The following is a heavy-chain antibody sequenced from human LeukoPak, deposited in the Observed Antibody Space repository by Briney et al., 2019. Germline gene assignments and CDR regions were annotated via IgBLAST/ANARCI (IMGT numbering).Heavy chain of an antibody. CDR1: GYTFTSYA. V-gene: IGHV7-4-1*02. CDR3: ARVAGYDYLGVSYYYYNGMDV. Sequence: ASVKVSCKASGYTFTSYAMNWVRQAPGQGLEWMGWINTNTGNPTYAQGFTGRFVFSLDTSVSTAYLQISSLKAEDTAVYYCARVAGYDYLGVSYYYYNGMDVWGQGTTVTVSS. D-gene: IGHD5-12*01. CDR2: INTNTGNP. J-gene: IGHJ6*02.